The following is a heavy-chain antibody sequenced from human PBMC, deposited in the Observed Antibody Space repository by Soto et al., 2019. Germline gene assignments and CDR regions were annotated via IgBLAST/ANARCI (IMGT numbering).Heavy chain of an antibody. CDR2: ISGGTGTT. Sequence: GGSLRLSCAVSGITFSDYSINWVRQAPGKGLEWVSGISGGTGTTYYADSVKGRFTISRDNAKNTLYLQMNSLRAEDTTLYYCARGVPNYYAMDVWGQGTTVTVSS. V-gene: IGHV3-23*01. CDR1: GITFSDYS. J-gene: IGHJ6*02. CDR3: ARGVPNYYAMDV.